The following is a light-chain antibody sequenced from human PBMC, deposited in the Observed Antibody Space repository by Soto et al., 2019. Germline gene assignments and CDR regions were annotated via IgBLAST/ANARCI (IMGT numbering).Light chain of an antibody. V-gene: IGKV1-5*03. J-gene: IGKJ1*01. CDR1: QTISSW. CDR3: QHYNSYSEA. CDR2: KAS. Sequence: MTQSPATLSVSVGESATLSCRASQTISSWLAWYQQKPGKAPKLLIYKASTLKSGVPSRFSGSGSGTEFTLTISSLQPDDFATYYCQHYNSYSEAFGQGTKVDIK.